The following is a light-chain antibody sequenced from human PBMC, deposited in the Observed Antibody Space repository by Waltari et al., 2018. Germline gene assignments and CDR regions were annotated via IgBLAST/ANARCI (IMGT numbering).Light chain of an antibody. Sequence: QSALTQPPSASGSPGQSVTISCTGTGSDVGGYTYVSWYHQHPGKAPKLMIYEVSKRPSGVPDRFSGSKSGNTASLTVSGLQSEDEADYYCSSYAGSFPYVFATGTKVTVL. V-gene: IGLV2-8*01. CDR2: EVS. J-gene: IGLJ1*01. CDR1: GSDVGGYTY. CDR3: SSYAGSFPYV.